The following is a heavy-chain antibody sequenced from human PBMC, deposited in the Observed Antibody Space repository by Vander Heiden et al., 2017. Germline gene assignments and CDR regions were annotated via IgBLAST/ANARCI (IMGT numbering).Heavy chain of an antibody. J-gene: IGHJ4*02. CDR1: GFTFSSYW. CDR2: IKQDGSEK. Sequence: EVQLVESGGGLVQPGGSLRLSWAASGFTFSSYWMTWVRQGPGKGLEWVANIKQDGSEKYYVDSVKGRFTISRDNAKNSLDLQMNSLRAEDTAVYYCARDYTLDYWGQGTLVTVSS. V-gene: IGHV3-7*01. CDR3: ARDYTLDY.